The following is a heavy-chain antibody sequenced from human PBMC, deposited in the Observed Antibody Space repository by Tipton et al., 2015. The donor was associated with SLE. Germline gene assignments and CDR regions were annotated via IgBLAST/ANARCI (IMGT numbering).Heavy chain of an antibody. CDR3: ARGDSSGWYNWYFDL. CDR1: GGSISSYY. D-gene: IGHD6-19*01. J-gene: IGHJ2*01. CDR2: IYYSGST. V-gene: IGHV4-59*01. Sequence: TLSLTCPVSGGSISSYYWSWIRQPPGKGLEWIEYIYYSGSTNYNPSLKSRVTISVDTSKNQFSLKLSSVTAADTAVYYCARGDSSGWYNWYFDLWGRGTLVTVPS.